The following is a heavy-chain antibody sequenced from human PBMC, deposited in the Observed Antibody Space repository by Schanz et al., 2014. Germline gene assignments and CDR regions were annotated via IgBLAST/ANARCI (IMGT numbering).Heavy chain of an antibody. CDR1: GFAFSSYG. D-gene: IGHD2-2*01. V-gene: IGHV3-21*01. CDR3: ARAGYDADNWFDP. Sequence: EVQLLESGGGLVQPGGSLRLSCLASGFAFSSYGMNWLRQAPGKGLEWVSSISSRSSHIYYADSVKGRFTVSRDNAKNSVYLQMNSLRAEDTAVYYCARAGYDADNWFDPWGQGTLVTVSS. J-gene: IGHJ5*02. CDR2: ISSRSSHI.